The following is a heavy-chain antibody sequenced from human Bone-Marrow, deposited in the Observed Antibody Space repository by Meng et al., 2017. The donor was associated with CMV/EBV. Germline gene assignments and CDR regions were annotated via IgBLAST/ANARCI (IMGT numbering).Heavy chain of an antibody. CDR1: GFTFSSYG. D-gene: IGHD1-26*01. J-gene: IGHJ4*02. V-gene: IGHV3-30*02. Sequence: GGSLRSSCAASGFTFSSYGMHWVRQAPGKGLEWVAFIRYDGSNKYYADSVKGRFTISRDNSKNTLYLQMNSLRAEDTAVYYCAKDAWGLDYFDYWGQGTLVTVSS. CDR2: IRYDGSNK. CDR3: AKDAWGLDYFDY.